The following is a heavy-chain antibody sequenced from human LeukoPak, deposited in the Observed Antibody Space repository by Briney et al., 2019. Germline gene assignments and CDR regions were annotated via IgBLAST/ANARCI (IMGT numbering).Heavy chain of an antibody. V-gene: IGHV1-2*02. CDR3: ARDHPSSSWYNVGLRALSY. Sequence: ASVKVSCKASGYTFTGYYMHWVRQAPGQGLEWMGWINPNSGGTNYAQKFQGRVTMTSDTSISTAYMELSRLRSDDTAVYYCARDHPSSSWYNVGLRALSYWGQGTLVTVSS. D-gene: IGHD6-13*01. CDR1: GYTFTGYY. J-gene: IGHJ4*02. CDR2: INPNSGGT.